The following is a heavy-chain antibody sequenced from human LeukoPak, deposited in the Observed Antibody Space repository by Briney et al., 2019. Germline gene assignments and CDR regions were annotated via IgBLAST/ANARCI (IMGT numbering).Heavy chain of an antibody. D-gene: IGHD2-21*01. J-gene: IGHJ6*02. V-gene: IGHV4-59*01. CDR2: IYYSGST. Sequence: PSETLSLTCTVSGGSISSYYWSWIRQPPGKGLEWIGYIYYSGSTNYNPSLKSRVTISVDTSKNQFSLKLSSVTAADTAVYYCARDIRSMSPYGMDVWGQGTTVTVSS. CDR3: ARDIRSMSPYGMDV. CDR1: GGSISSYY.